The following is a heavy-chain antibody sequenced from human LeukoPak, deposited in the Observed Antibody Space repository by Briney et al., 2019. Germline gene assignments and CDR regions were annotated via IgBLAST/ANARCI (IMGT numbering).Heavy chain of an antibody. J-gene: IGHJ4*02. CDR2: ISAYNGNT. Sequence: ASVTVSCKASGYTFTSYGISWVRQAPGQGLEWMGWISAYNGNTNYAQKLQGRVTMTTDTSTSTAYMELRSLRSDDTAVYYCARDGGYYYDSSGYYSLDYWGQGTLVTVSS. CDR1: GYTFTSYG. V-gene: IGHV1-18*01. D-gene: IGHD3-22*01. CDR3: ARDGGYYYDSSGYYSLDY.